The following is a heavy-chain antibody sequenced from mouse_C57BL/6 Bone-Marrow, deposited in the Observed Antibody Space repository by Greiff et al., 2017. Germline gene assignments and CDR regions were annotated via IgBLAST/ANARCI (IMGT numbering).Heavy chain of an antibody. CDR1: GYTFTSYG. D-gene: IGHD1-1*01. Sequence: QVQLKESGAELARPGASVKLSCKASGYTFTSYGISWVKQRTGQGLEWIGEIYPRSGNTYYNEKFKGKATLTADKSSSTAYMELRSLTSEDSAVYFCARPTTVPYYFDYWGQGTTLTVSS. CDR2: IYPRSGNT. CDR3: ARPTTVPYYFDY. V-gene: IGHV1-81*01. J-gene: IGHJ2*01.